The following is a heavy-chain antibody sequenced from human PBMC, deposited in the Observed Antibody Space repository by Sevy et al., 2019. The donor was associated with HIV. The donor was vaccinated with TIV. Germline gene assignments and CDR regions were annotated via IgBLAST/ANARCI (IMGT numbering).Heavy chain of an antibody. CDR1: GFIFSGSA. D-gene: IGHD6-13*01. CDR3: TALESSRGSDY. V-gene: IGHV3-73*01. CDR2: IRSKANSYAT. J-gene: IGHJ4*02. Sequence: GGSLRLSCAASGFIFSGSAMHWVRQASGKGLEWVGRIRSKANSYATAYAASVKGRFTISRYDSKNTAFLQMNSLTTEDTAVYYCTALESSRGSDYWGQGTLVTVSS.